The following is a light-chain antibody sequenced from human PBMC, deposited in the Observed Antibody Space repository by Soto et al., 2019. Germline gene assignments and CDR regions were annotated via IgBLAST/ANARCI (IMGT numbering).Light chain of an antibody. CDR3: SSYTSSITLV. Sequence: QSVLTQPPSVSGSPGQSVTISCTGTSSDIGSYNRVSWYQQPPGTAPKLMMYEVSNRPSGVPDRFSGSKSGNTASLTISGLQAEDEADYYCSSYTSSITLVFGGGTKLTVL. CDR2: EVS. V-gene: IGLV2-18*02. CDR1: SSDIGSYNR. J-gene: IGLJ2*01.